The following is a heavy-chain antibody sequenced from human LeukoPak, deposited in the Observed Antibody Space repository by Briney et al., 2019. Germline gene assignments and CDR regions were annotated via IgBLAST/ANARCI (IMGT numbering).Heavy chain of an antibody. J-gene: IGHJ6*03. CDR3: TTDRLPGYSYGVYYYYYMDV. D-gene: IGHD5-18*01. V-gene: IGHV3-15*01. CDR1: GFTFRNAC. Sequence: PGGSLRLSCAASGFTFRNACMSWVRQAPGKGLEWVGRIKSKTDGGTTDYAAPVKGSFTSSRDDSKNKLYMQMNRLKTEDTAVYHCTTDRLPGYSYGVYYYYYMDVWGKGTTVTIS. CDR2: IKSKTDGGTT.